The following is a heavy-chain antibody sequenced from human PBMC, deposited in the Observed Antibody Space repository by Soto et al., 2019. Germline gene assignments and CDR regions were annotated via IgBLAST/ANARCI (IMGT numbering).Heavy chain of an antibody. J-gene: IGHJ4*02. CDR1: GFTFSSYS. D-gene: IGHD2-8*01. CDR2: ISSSSSYI. V-gene: IGHV3-21*01. Sequence: EVQLVESGGGLVKPGGSLRLSCAASGFTFSSYSMNWVRQAPGKGLEWVSSISSSSSYIYYADSVKGRFTISRDNAKNSLYLQMNSLRAEDTAVYYCARATLMVYAIRPRGFDYWGPGTLVTVSS. CDR3: ARATLMVYAIRPRGFDY.